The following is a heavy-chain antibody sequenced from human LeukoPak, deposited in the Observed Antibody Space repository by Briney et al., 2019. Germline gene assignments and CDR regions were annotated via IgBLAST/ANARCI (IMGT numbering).Heavy chain of an antibody. V-gene: IGHV1-69*13. CDR2: IIPIFGTA. Sequence: GASVKVSCKASGGTFSSYAISWVRQAPGQGLEWMGGIIPIFGTANYAQKFRGRVTITADESTSTAYMELSSLRSEDTAVYYCARHSYGDYPLRDYYYYMDVWGKGTTVTISS. CDR1: GGTFSSYA. CDR3: ARHSYGDYPLRDYYYYMDV. J-gene: IGHJ6*03. D-gene: IGHD4-17*01.